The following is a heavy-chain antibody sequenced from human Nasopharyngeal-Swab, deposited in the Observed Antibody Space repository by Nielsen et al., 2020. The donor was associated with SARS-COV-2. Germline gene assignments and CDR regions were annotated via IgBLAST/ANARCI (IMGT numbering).Heavy chain of an antibody. CDR2: ISSTGDYI. J-gene: IGHJ4*02. CDR3: ARDTPAMFAF. CDR1: GFTFENYA. V-gene: IGHV3-21*01. Sequence: GESLKISCAASGFTFENYAMNWVRQAPGKGLEWVSAISSTGDYIYYAASVKGRFTISRDNAKNSLYLQMNSLRAEDTAVYYCARDTPAMFAFWGQGTLVTVSS.